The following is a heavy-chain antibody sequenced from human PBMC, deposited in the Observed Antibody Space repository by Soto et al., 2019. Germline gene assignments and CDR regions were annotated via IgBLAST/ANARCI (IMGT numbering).Heavy chain of an antibody. D-gene: IGHD1-26*01. CDR3: ARGEWELPIDY. CDR1: GDSITSGDFY. CDR2: VYYSGST. V-gene: IGHV4-30-4*01. Sequence: QVQLQESGPGLVKPSQTLSLTCTVSGDSITSGDFYWTWIRQPPGKGLEWIGYVYYSGSTYFNPSLKRRVSMSVDASKNQFSLKVYSVTSADTAVYYCARGEWELPIDYWGQGTLVTVSS. J-gene: IGHJ4*02.